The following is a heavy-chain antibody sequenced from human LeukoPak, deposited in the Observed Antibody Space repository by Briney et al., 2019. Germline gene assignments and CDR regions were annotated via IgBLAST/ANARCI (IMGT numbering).Heavy chain of an antibody. V-gene: IGHV3-30-3*01. Sequence: GGSLRLSCAASGFTFSSYGMHWVRQAPGKGLEWVAVISHDGDNKYYADSVKGRFNISRDNSKKTLYLQMDSLRGEDTAVYYCAKDSSTSNPYYCLDVWGQGTTVTVSS. D-gene: IGHD4-11*01. CDR1: GFTFSSYG. CDR3: AKDSSTSNPYYCLDV. CDR2: ISHDGDNK. J-gene: IGHJ6*02.